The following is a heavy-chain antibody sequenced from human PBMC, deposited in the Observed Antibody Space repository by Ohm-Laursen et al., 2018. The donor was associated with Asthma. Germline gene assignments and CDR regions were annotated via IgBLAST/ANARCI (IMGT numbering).Heavy chain of an antibody. CDR1: GGSFSGYY. Sequence: GTLSLTCAVYGGSFSGYYWSWIRQPPGKGLEWIGEINHSGSTNYNPSLKSRVTISVDTSKNQFSLKLSSVTAADTAVYYCARRGARYYFDYWGQGTLVTVSS. CDR2: INHSGST. CDR3: ARRGARYYFDY. J-gene: IGHJ4*02. V-gene: IGHV4-34*01. D-gene: IGHD3-10*01.